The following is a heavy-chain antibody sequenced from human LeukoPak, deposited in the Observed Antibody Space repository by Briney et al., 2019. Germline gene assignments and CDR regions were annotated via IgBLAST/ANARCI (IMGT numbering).Heavy chain of an antibody. CDR3: ASTVAGTAY. Sequence: MSSETLSLTCAVYGGSFSGYYWSWIRQPPGKGLEWIGEINHSGSTNYNPSLKSRVTISVDTSKNQFSLKLSSVTAADTAVYYCASTVAGTAYWGQGTLVTVSS. J-gene: IGHJ4*02. CDR2: INHSGST. V-gene: IGHV4-34*01. CDR1: GGSFSGYY. D-gene: IGHD6-19*01.